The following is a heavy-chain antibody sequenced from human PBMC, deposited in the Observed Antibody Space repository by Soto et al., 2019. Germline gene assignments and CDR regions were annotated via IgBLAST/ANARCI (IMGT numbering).Heavy chain of an antibody. CDR2: IGPASGDT. V-gene: IGHV1-2*02. J-gene: IGHJ4*02. D-gene: IGHD3-10*01. Sequence: ASVKVSCKASGYTFTGHYTHGVRQAPGQGPEWMGEIGPASGDTRYAQKFQGRVTMTRDTSITTVYMELNNLSPDDTAVYYCGRGRSGQLVVFYWGQGTPVTVSS. CDR3: GRGRSGQLVVFY. CDR1: GYTFTGHY.